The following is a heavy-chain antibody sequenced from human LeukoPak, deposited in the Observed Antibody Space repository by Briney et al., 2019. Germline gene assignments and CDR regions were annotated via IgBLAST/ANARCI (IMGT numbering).Heavy chain of an antibody. Sequence: GGSLRLSCAASGYPFSSFAMSWVRQAPGKGLEWVSTISGGGDNTYFADSVKGRFTISRDNSKNTLFLQMVSLRAEDTAVYYCAKFEGALLGNYYMDVWGKGTTVTVSS. CDR1: GYPFSSFA. CDR3: AKFEGALLGNYYMDV. V-gene: IGHV3-23*01. J-gene: IGHJ6*03. CDR2: ISGGGDNT.